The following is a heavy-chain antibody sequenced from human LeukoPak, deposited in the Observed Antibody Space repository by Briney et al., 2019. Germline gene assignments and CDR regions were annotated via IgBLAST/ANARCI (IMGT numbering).Heavy chain of an antibody. Sequence: GGPLRLSCAASGFTFSSYAMSWVRQAPGKGLEWVAVISYDGSNKYYADSVKGRFTISRDNSKNTLYLQMNSLRAEDTAVYYCARALLTGFPYFDYWGQGTLVTVSS. J-gene: IGHJ4*02. V-gene: IGHV3-30-3*01. CDR2: ISYDGSNK. CDR1: GFTFSSYA. CDR3: ARALLTGFPYFDY. D-gene: IGHD1-14*01.